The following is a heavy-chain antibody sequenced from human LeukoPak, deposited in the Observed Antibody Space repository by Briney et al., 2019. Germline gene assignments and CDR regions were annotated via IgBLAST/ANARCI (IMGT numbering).Heavy chain of an antibody. CDR3: ARGGSSYWGQSEYYFDY. CDR2: ISSSSSYI. J-gene: IGHJ4*02. V-gene: IGHV3-21*01. D-gene: IGHD7-27*01. Sequence: PGGSLRLSCAASGFTFSSYSMNWVRQAPGKGLEWVSSISSSSSYIYYADSVKGRFTISRDNAKNSLYLQMNSLRAEDTAVYYCARGGSSYWGQSEYYFDYWGQGTLVTVSS. CDR1: GFTFSSYS.